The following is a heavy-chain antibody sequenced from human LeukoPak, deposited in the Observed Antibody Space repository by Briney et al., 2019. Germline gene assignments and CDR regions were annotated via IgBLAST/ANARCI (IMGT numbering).Heavy chain of an antibody. CDR2: VKKDASEK. D-gene: IGHD4-23*01. Sequence: GGSLRLSCAASGFTFSNNWMTWVRQAPGKGLEWVASVKKDASEKYYVDSVKGRFTISRDNAKNSLYLQMNSLRAEDTAVYYCARDYGGTSHAFDIWGQGTMVTVSS. J-gene: IGHJ3*02. CDR3: ARDYGGTSHAFDI. V-gene: IGHV3-7*01. CDR1: GFTFSNNW.